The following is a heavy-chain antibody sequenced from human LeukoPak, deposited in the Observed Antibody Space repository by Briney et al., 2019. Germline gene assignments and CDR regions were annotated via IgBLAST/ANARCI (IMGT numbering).Heavy chain of an antibody. J-gene: IGHJ4*02. CDR2: IYYSGST. CDR1: GGSISSSSYY. CDR3: ARHDTDSSGYYYVWFDY. D-gene: IGHD3-22*01. V-gene: IGHV4-39*01. Sequence: SETLSLTCTVSGGSISSSSYYWGWIRQPPGKGLEWIGSIYYSGSTYYNPSLKSRVTISVDTSKNQFSLKLSSVTAADTAVYYCARHDTDSSGYYYVWFDYWGQGTLVTVSS.